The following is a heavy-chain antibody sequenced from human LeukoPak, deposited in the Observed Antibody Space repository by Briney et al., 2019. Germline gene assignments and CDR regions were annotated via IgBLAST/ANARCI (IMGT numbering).Heavy chain of an antibody. V-gene: IGHV3-30*14. J-gene: IGHJ4*02. CDR2: ISYDGSNK. D-gene: IGHD6-19*01. Sequence: PGGSLRLSCAASGFTFSSYAMSWVRQAPGKGLEWVAVISYDGSNKYYADSVKGRFTISRDNSKNTLYLQMNSLRAEDTAVYYCASQPGYSSGWYYFDYWGQGTLVTVSS. CDR3: ASQPGYSSGWYYFDY. CDR1: GFTFSSYA.